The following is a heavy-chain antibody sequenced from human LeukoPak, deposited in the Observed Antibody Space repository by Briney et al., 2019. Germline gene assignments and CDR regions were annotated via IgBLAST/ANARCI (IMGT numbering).Heavy chain of an antibody. CDR3: ERAGGYDSSPDAFDI. V-gene: IGHV1-69*05. Sequence: GASVKVSCKASGGTFSSYAISWVRQAPGQGLEWMGGIIPIFGTANYAQKFQGRVTITTDESTSTAYMELSSLRSEDTAVYYCERAGGYDSSPDAFDIWGQGTMVTVSS. CDR2: IIPIFGTA. D-gene: IGHD3-22*01. J-gene: IGHJ3*02. CDR1: GGTFSSYA.